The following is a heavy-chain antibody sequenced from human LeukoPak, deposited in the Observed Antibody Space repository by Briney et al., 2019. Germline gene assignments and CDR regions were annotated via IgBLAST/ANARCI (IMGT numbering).Heavy chain of an antibody. CDR2: IYYSGST. Sequence: PSETLSLTCTVSGGSISSSSYYWGWLRQPPGRGLEWVGSIYYSGSTYYNPALKRRVTITDNTSKNQFSLKLSYVTAADTTGEYCARGGYYGSGNDFRFDPWGQGTLVTVSS. D-gene: IGHD3-10*01. CDR1: GGSISSSSYY. V-gene: IGHV4-39*07. CDR3: ARGGYYGSGNDFRFDP. J-gene: IGHJ5*02.